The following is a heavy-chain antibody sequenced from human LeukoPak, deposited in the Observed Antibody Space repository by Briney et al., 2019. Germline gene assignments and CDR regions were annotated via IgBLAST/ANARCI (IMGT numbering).Heavy chain of an antibody. J-gene: IGHJ6*02. D-gene: IGHD3-10*01. V-gene: IGHV4-39*07. Sequence: PSETLSLTCTVSGGSISSGDYYWSWIRQPPGKGLEWIGEINHSGSTNYNPSLKSRVTISVDTSKNQFSLKLSSVTAADTAVYYCARCVLWSYYYYYYGMDVWGQGTTVTVSS. CDR3: ARCVLWSYYYYYYGMDV. CDR2: INHSGST. CDR1: GGSISSGDYY.